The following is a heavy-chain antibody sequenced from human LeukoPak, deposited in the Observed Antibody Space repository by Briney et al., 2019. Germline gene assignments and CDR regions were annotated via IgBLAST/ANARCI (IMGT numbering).Heavy chain of an antibody. D-gene: IGHD3-3*01. Sequence: EGSLRLSCAASGFTFSSYAMNWVRQAPGKGLEWVAIISYDGSNKYYADSVKGRFTISRDNSEKTLYLQMNRLRAEDTAVYYCARVLYYDFPYYYYYMDVWGKGTTVTVSS. CDR1: GFTFSSYA. CDR2: ISYDGSNK. J-gene: IGHJ6*03. V-gene: IGHV3-30*04. CDR3: ARVLYYDFPYYYYYMDV.